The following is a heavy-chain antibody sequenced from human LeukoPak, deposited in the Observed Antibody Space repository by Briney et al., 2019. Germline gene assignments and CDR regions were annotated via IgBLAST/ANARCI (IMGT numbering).Heavy chain of an antibody. CDR3: AKGHYGGNSAYFDY. V-gene: IGHV3-23*01. CDR1: GFTVTSYD. D-gene: IGHD4-23*01. Sequence: GGSLRLSCAASGFTVTSYDMSWVRQAPGQGLEWVSSIRGSGVTTYYADSVKGRFTISRDSSNTLYLQMNSLRADDTAVYYCAKGHYGGNSAYFDYWGQGTLVTVSS. CDR2: IRGSGVTT. J-gene: IGHJ4*02.